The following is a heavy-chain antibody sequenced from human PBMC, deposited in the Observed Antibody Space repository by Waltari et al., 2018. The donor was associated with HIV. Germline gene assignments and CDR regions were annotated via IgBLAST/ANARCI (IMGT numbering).Heavy chain of an antibody. J-gene: IGHJ4*02. CDR2: SRSNANGYTT. CDR1: GFTLRDHY. V-gene: IGHV3-72*01. CDR3: GRGAAGSVSDY. Sequence: EVQLVESGGGLVQTGGSLSLSCAAAGFTLRDHYMDWVRQAPGKGLEWVGRSRSNANGYTTEYAASVEGRFSISRDEASNSAYLQMNSLKTEDTAVYFCGRGAAGSVSDYWGPGTLVTVSS. D-gene: IGHD2-15*01.